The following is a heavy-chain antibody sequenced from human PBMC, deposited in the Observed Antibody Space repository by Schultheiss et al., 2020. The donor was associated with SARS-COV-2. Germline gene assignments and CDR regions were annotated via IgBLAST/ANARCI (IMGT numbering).Heavy chain of an antibody. Sequence: GASLKISCAASGFTFSSYWMHWVRQAPGKGLVWVSRIKSDGSSTSYADSVKGRFTISRDNAKNTLYLQMNSLRAEDTAVYYCARDPGTTSTWFDPWGQGTLVTVSS. J-gene: IGHJ5*02. CDR2: IKSDGSST. D-gene: IGHD1-7*01. CDR1: GFTFSSYW. V-gene: IGHV3-74*01. CDR3: ARDPGTTSTWFDP.